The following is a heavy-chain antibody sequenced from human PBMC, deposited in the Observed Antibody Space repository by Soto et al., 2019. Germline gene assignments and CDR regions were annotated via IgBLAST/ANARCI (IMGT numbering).Heavy chain of an antibody. CDR1: GYTFTSYD. CDR2: MNPNSGNT. Sequence: ASVKVSCKASGYTFTSYDINWVRQATGQGPEWMGWMNPNSGNTGYAQKFQGRVTMTRNTSISTAYMELSSLRSEDTAVYYCARGEYYDFWSGYYHYYYYMDVWGKGTTVTVSS. D-gene: IGHD3-3*01. J-gene: IGHJ6*03. CDR3: ARGEYYDFWSGYYHYYYYMDV. V-gene: IGHV1-8*01.